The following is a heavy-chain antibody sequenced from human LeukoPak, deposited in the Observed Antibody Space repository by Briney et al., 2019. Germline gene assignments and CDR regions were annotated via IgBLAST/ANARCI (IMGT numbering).Heavy chain of an antibody. Sequence: PSETLSLTCTVSGGSISIYYWNWIRQPAGKGLEWIGRVYTSGSTSYNPSLKSRVTISVDTSKNQFSLKLSSVTAADTAVYYCARGGLAWFDPWGQGTLVTVSS. D-gene: IGHD6-19*01. CDR3: ARGGLAWFDP. J-gene: IGHJ5*02. CDR1: GGSISIYY. CDR2: VYTSGST. V-gene: IGHV4-4*07.